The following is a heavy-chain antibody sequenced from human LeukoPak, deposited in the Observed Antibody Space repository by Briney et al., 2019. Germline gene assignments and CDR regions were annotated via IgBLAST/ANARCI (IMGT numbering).Heavy chain of an antibody. CDR3: ASVYGVNSPFDY. CDR1: GFTFSNYG. Sequence: GGSLRLSCAASGFTFSNYGMHWVRQAPGKGLEWVAFIRFDGTNKFYADSVKGRFTISRDNAKNSLYLQMNSLRAEDTALYYCASVYGVNSPFDYWGQGTLVTVSS. CDR2: IRFDGTNK. J-gene: IGHJ4*02. V-gene: IGHV3-30*02. D-gene: IGHD4-23*01.